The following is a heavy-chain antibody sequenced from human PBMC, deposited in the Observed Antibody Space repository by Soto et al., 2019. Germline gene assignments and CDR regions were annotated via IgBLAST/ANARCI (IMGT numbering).Heavy chain of an antibody. CDR3: ARVSDYTFDP. CDR2: IYYSGST. J-gene: IGHJ5*02. CDR1: GGSVSSGSYY. Sequence: SETLSLTCTVSGGSVSSGSYYWGWIRQPPGKGLEWIGYIYYSGSTNYNPSLKSRVTISVDASKNQFSLKLSSVTAADTAVYYCARVSDYTFDPWGQGTLVTVSS. V-gene: IGHV4-61*01. D-gene: IGHD4-4*01.